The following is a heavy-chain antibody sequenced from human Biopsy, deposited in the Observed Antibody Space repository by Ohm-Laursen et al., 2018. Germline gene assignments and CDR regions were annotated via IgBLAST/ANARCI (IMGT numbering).Heavy chain of an antibody. CDR1: SGSIKSYY. CDR2: IYYTGHT. J-gene: IGHJ4*02. D-gene: IGHD7-27*01. Sequence: SETLSLTCTVSSGSIKSYYWNWTPQSPGKGLEWISFIYYTGHTKYNASLKSRTTISVNPSKNQFSLTVISVSAEDTAVYYCSRLTGDPSYWGQGSLVTVSS. CDR3: SRLTGDPSY. V-gene: IGHV4-59*01.